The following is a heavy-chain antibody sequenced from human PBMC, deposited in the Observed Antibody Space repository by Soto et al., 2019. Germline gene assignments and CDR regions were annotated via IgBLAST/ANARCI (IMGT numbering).Heavy chain of an antibody. CDR2: INPNSGGT. CDR1: GYSFTGYY. CDR3: AKDWRYSNYGGYAVDV. V-gene: IGHV1-2*02. J-gene: IGHJ6*02. Sequence: SVKVSCKASGYSFTGYYIHWVRQAPGQGLEWMGWINPNSGGTNYPQKFQGRVTMTRDTSISTVYMELTSLRSDDAAVYYCAKDWRYSNYGGYAVDVWGRGTTVTVSS. D-gene: IGHD4-4*01.